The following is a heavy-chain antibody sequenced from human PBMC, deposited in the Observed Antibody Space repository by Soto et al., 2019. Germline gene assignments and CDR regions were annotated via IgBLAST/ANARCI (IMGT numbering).Heavy chain of an antibody. J-gene: IGHJ4*02. Sequence: EVQLVESGGGVVQPGRSLRLSCEASGFTFDDYAIHWVRQAPGKGLEWVLGISWNSGSIAYADSVKGRFTISRDNAKNSLYLEMNSLRPEDTALYFCAKETQSNLGTGGFDYWGQGILLSVFS. D-gene: IGHD3-16*01. CDR1: GFTFDDYA. V-gene: IGHV3-9*01. CDR3: AKETQSNLGTGGFDY. CDR2: ISWNSGSI.